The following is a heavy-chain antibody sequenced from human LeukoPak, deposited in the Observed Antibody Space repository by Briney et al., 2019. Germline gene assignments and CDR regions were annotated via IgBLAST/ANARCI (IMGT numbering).Heavy chain of an antibody. J-gene: IGHJ4*02. V-gene: IGHV1-18*01. CDR3: ARDRLGSSSRGFDY. CDR1: GYTFTNYG. D-gene: IGHD6-13*01. Sequence: ASVKVSCKASGYTFTNYGITWVRQAPGQGLEWMGWISPYNGNTNYAQKFQGRVTMTTDTSTSTAYMELSSLRSEDTAVYYCARDRLGSSSRGFDYWGQGTLVTVSS. CDR2: ISPYNGNT.